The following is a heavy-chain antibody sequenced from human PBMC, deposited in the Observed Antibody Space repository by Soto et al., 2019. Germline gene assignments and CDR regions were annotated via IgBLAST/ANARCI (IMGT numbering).Heavy chain of an antibody. D-gene: IGHD3-3*01. V-gene: IGHV4-34*01. J-gene: IGHJ6*02. CDR1: GGSFSGYY. Sequence: SETLSLTCAVYGGSFSGYYWSWIRQPPGKGLEWIGEINHSGSTNYNPSLKSRVTISVDTSKNQFSLKLSSVTAADTAVYYCARAPTLYYDFWSGYRQSGMDVWGQGTTVTVSS. CDR3: ARAPTLYYDFWSGYRQSGMDV. CDR2: INHSGST.